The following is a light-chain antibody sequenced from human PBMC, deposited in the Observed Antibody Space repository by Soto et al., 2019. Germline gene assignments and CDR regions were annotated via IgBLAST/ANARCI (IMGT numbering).Light chain of an antibody. V-gene: IGKV1-39*01. CDR2: AAS. CDR3: QQYNNWPIT. Sequence: DIQITQSPSSLSASVGNRVTIPCRASQSISSYLNWYQQKPGKAPKLLIYAASSLQSGVPSRFSGSGSGTDFTLTISSLQSEDFAVYYCQQYNNWPITFGQGTRLEI. J-gene: IGKJ5*01. CDR1: QSISSY.